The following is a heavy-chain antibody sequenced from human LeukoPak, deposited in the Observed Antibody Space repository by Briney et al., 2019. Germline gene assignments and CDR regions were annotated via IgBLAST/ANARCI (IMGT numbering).Heavy chain of an antibody. V-gene: IGHV4-59*01. CDR2: IYYSGST. Sequence: SETLSLTCTVSGGSISSYYWSWIRQPPGKGLEWIGYIYYSGSTNYNPSLKSRVTISVDTSKSQFSLKLSSVTAADTAVYYCARAVGGYCSGGSCHGYYYYGMDVWGQGTTVTVSS. D-gene: IGHD2-15*01. CDR1: GGSISSYY. CDR3: ARAVGGYCSGGSCHGYYYYGMDV. J-gene: IGHJ6*02.